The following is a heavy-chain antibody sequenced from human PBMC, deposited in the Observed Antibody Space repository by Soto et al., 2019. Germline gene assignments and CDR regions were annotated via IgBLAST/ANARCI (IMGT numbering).Heavy chain of an antibody. D-gene: IGHD3-22*01. J-gene: IGHJ4*02. CDR3: AADLGYYDSSGYYPPFDY. CDR1: GFTFTSSA. V-gene: IGHV1-58*01. Sequence: GASVKVSCKASGFTFTSSAVQWVRQARGQRLEWIGWIVVGSGNTNYAQKFQERVTITRDMSTSTAYMELSSLRSEDTAVYYCAADLGYYDSSGYYPPFDYWGQGTLVTVSS. CDR2: IVVGSGNT.